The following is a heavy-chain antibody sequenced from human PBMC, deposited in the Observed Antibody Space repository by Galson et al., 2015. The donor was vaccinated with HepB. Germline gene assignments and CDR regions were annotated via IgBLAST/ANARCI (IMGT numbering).Heavy chain of an antibody. CDR2: ISYDGSNK. J-gene: IGHJ5*02. CDR3: ARGSLRWWKESVEGGWIDP. D-gene: IGHD2-15*01. Sequence: SLRLSCAASGFTFSSYAIHWVRQAPGKGLEWVAVISYDGSNKYYADSVKGRFTISRDNSKNTLYLQMNSLRAEDTAVYYCARGSLRWWKESVEGGWIDPWGQGTLVTVSS. V-gene: IGHV3-30*04. CDR1: GFTFSSYA.